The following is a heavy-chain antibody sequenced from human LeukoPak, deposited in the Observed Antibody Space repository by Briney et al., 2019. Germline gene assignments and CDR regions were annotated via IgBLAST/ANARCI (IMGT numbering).Heavy chain of an antibody. J-gene: IGHJ5*02. D-gene: IGHD6-13*01. V-gene: IGHV3-21*01. CDR1: GFTFSSYS. CDR3: ARDSSSWYNRFDP. CDR2: ISSSSSYI. Sequence: PGGSLRLSCAASGFTFSSYSMNWVRQAPGKGLEWVSSISSSSSYIYYADSVKGRFTISRDNAKNSLYLQMNSLRAEDTAVYYCARDSSSWYNRFDPWGQGTLVTVSS.